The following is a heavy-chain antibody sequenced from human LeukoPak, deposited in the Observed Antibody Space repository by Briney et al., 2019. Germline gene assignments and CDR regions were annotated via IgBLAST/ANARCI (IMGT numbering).Heavy chain of an antibody. J-gene: IGHJ3*02. CDR2: INPNSGGT. CDR3: ASGLRYFDWLSTFDI. CDR1: GYTFTGYY. V-gene: IGHV1-2*02. Sequence: ASVKVSCKASGYTFTGYYMHWVRQAPRQGLEWMGWINPNSGGTNYAQKFQGRVTMTRDTSISTAYMELSRLRSDDTAVYYCASGLRYFDWLSTFDIWGQGTMVTVSS. D-gene: IGHD3-9*01.